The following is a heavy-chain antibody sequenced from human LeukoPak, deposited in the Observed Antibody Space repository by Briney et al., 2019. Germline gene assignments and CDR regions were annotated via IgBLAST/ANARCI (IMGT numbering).Heavy chain of an antibody. J-gene: IGHJ4*02. CDR1: GFTFSSYW. CDR2: IKQDGSEK. Sequence: GGSLRLSCAASGFTFSSYWMSWVRQAPGKGLEWVANIKQDGSEKYYVDSVKGRLTISRDNAKNSLYLQMNSLRAEDTAVYYCARDSEDRRWDLPRFDYWGQGTLVTVSS. CDR3: ARDSEDRRWDLPRFDY. V-gene: IGHV3-7*01. D-gene: IGHD1-26*01.